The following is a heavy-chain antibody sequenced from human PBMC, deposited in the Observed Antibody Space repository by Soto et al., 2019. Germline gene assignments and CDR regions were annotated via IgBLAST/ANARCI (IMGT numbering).Heavy chain of an antibody. V-gene: IGHV1-69*04. J-gene: IGHJ4*02. CDR3: ARDGSSSSAIDY. CDR1: GGTFSSYT. D-gene: IGHD6-6*01. CDR2: IIPILGIA. Sequence: QVQLVHSGAEVKKPGSSVKVSCKASGGTFSSYTISWVRQAPGQGLEWMGRIIPILGIANYAQKFQGRVTITADKSTSTAYMELSSLRSEDTAVYYCARDGSSSSAIDYWGQGTLVTVSS.